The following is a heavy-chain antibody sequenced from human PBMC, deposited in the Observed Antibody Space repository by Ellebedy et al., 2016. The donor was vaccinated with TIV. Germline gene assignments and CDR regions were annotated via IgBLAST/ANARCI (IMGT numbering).Heavy chain of an antibody. D-gene: IGHD3-10*01. CDR1: GYTFTSYA. CDR2: INAGNGNT. J-gene: IGHJ3*01. Sequence: AASVKVSCKASGYTFTSYAMHWVRQAPGQRLEWMGWINAGNGNTKYSQKFQGRVTITRDTSASTAYMELSSLRSEDTAVYYCARVYYRSGIYGLGAFHVWGQGTMVTVSS. CDR3: ARVYYRSGIYGLGAFHV. V-gene: IGHV1-3*01.